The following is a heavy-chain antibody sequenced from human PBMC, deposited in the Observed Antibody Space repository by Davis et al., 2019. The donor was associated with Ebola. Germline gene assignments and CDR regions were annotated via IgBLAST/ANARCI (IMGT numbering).Heavy chain of an antibody. V-gene: IGHV1-69*04. CDR3: ATDGKQWLGPNGY. CDR2: IIPILGIA. CDR1: GGTFSSSA. Sequence: AASVKVSCKASGGTFSSSAISWVRQAPGQGLEWMGRIIPILGIANYAQKFQGRVTITADKSTSTAYMELSSLRSEDTAVYYCATDGKQWLGPNGYWGQGTLVTVSS. D-gene: IGHD6-19*01. J-gene: IGHJ4*02.